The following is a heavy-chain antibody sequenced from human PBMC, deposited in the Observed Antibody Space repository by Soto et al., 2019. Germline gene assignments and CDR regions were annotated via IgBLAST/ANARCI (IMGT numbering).Heavy chain of an antibody. CDR3: ARGDSSSWYALRFDP. D-gene: IGHD6-13*01. V-gene: IGHV3-21*01. CDR2: ISSSSSYI. Sequence: GGSLRLSCAASGFTFSSYSMNWVRQAPGKGLEWVSSISSSSSYIYYADSVKGRFTISRDNAKNSLYLQMNSLRAEDTAVYYCARGDSSSWYALRFDPWGQGTLVTVSS. J-gene: IGHJ5*02. CDR1: GFTFSSYS.